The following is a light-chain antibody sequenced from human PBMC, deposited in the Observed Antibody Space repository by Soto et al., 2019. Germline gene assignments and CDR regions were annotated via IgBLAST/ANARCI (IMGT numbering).Light chain of an antibody. CDR1: SSDVGGYNY. J-gene: IGLJ2*01. Sequence: QSVLTQSRSVSGSPGQSVTISCTGTSSDVGGYNYVSWYQQHPGKAPKLMIYDVSKRPSGVPDRFSGSKSGNTASLTISGLQAEDEADYYCCSYAGTYTKVFGGGTKVTVL. V-gene: IGLV2-11*01. CDR3: CSYAGTYTKV. CDR2: DVS.